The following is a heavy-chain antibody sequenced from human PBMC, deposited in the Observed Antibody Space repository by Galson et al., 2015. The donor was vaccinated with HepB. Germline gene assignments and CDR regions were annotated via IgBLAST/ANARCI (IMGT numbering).Heavy chain of an antibody. J-gene: IGHJ4*02. CDR3: AKDRLLWFRELLDYGHFDY. CDR1: GFTFSSYA. Sequence: SLRLSCAASGFTFSSYAMSWVRQAPGKGLEWVSAISGSGGSTYYADSVKGRFTISRDNSKNTLYLQMNSLRAEDTAVYYCAKDRLLWFRELLDYGHFDYWGQGTLVTVSS. D-gene: IGHD3-10*01. CDR2: ISGSGGST. V-gene: IGHV3-23*01.